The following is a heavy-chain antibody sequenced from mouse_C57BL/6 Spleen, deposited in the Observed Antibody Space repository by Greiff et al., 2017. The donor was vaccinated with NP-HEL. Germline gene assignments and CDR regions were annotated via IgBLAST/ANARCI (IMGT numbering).Heavy chain of an antibody. J-gene: IGHJ3*01. CDR2: ISSGGSYT. V-gene: IGHV5-6*02. CDR3: ASRYGSSFWFAY. Sequence: EVKVVESGGDLVKPGGSLKLSCAASGFTFSSYGMSWVRQTPDKRLEWVATISSGGSYTYYPDSVKGRFTISRDNAKNTLYLQMSSLKSEDTAMYYCASRYGSSFWFAYWGQGTLVTVSA. D-gene: IGHD1-1*01. CDR1: GFTFSSYG.